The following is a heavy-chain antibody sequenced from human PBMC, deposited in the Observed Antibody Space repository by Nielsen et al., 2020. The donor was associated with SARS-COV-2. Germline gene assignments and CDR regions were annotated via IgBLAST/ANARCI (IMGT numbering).Heavy chain of an antibody. CDR2: IKQDGSET. CDR3: ARDLGYDFWSGYHNWFDP. Sequence: GGSLRLSCAASGFTFSSYWMSWVRQAPGKGLEWVANIKQDGSETYYVDSVKGRFTISRDNAKNSLYLQMNSLRAEDTAVYYCARDLGYDFWSGYHNWFDPWGQGTLVTVSS. V-gene: IGHV3-7*03. D-gene: IGHD3-3*01. J-gene: IGHJ5*02. CDR1: GFTFSSYW.